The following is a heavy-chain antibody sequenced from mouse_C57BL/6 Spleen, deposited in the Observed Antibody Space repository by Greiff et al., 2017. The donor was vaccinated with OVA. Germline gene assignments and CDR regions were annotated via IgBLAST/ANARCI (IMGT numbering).Heavy chain of an antibody. CDR3: ARDEGNYLAWFAY. D-gene: IGHD2-1*01. Sequence: VQLKESGGGLVKPGGSLKLSCAASGFTFSSYAMSWVRQTPEKRLEWVATISDGGSYTYYPDNVKGRFTISRDNAKNNLYLQMSHLKSEDTAMYYCARDEGNYLAWFAYWGQGTLVTVST. CDR1: GFTFSSYA. CDR2: ISDGGSYT. V-gene: IGHV5-4*01. J-gene: IGHJ3*01.